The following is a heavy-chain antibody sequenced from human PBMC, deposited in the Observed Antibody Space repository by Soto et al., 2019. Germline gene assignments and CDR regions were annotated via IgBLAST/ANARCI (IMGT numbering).Heavy chain of an antibody. D-gene: IGHD6-13*01. CDR2: ISAYNGNT. CDR1: GYTFTSYG. CDR3: ARESSSSCPAY. J-gene: IGHJ4*02. V-gene: IGHV1-18*01. Sequence: QVQLVQSGAEVKKPGASVKVSCKASGYTFTSYGISWVRQAPGQGLEWMGWISAYNGNTNYAQKLQGRVTMTTDTPPSTAYMELRGLRSDDTAVYYCARESSSSCPAYWGKGTLVTVSS.